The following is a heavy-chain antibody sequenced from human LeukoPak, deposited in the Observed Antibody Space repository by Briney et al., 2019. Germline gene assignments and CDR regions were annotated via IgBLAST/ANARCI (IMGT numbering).Heavy chain of an antibody. J-gene: IGHJ5*02. CDR3: ARGTADYYDSSGYYKLNWFDP. Sequence: ESGPTLVKPTETLTLTCTVSGFSLSNARMGVSWIRQPPGKALEWLAHIFSNDEKSCSTSLKSRLTISKDTFKSQVVLTMTNMDPVDTATYYCARGTADYYDSSGYYKLNWFDPWGQGTLVTVSS. V-gene: IGHV2-26*01. CDR1: GFSLSNARMG. CDR2: IFSNDEK. D-gene: IGHD3-22*01.